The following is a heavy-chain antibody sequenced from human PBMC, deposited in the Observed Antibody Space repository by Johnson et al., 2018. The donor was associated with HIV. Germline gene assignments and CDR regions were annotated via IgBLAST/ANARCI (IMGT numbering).Heavy chain of an antibody. V-gene: IGHV3-13*01. CDR1: GFTFTSYD. CDR3: VRGGSDAFDI. D-gene: IGHD3-10*01. Sequence: VQLVESGGGLVQPGGSLRLSCVASGFTFTSYDMHWVRQATGEGLDWISAIGTAGDTLYPGSVKGRFTISRDNAKNSLYLQMNSLSPGDTAVYYCVRGGSDAFDIWGQGTVVTVSS. J-gene: IGHJ3*02. CDR2: IGTAGDT.